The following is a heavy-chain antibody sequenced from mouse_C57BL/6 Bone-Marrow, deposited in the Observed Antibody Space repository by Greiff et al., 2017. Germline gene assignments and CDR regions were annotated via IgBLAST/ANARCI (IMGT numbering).Heavy chain of an antibody. V-gene: IGHV1-55*01. CDR3: AGSGPLGRSFDY. Sequence: QVQLMQPGAELVKPGASVKMSCTASGYTFTSYWITWVQQRPGQGLAWIGDIYPTSGRTNYTEKFKSKAILTVDTSSNTAYMQLSSLTSEDSAVFYCAGSGPLGRSFDYWGQGTTLTVSS. J-gene: IGHJ2*01. CDR2: IYPTSGRT. CDR1: GYTFTSYW. D-gene: IGHD4-1*01.